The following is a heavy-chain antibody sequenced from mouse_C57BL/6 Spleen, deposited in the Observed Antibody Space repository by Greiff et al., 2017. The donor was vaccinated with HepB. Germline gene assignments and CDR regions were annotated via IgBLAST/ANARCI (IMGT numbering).Heavy chain of an antibody. J-gene: IGHJ4*01. Sequence: QVQLKESGPGLVAPSQSLSITCTVSGFSLTSYGVHWVRQPPGKCLEWLVVIWSDGSTTYNSALQSRLSISKDNSKRQVFLKMNSLQTDDTAMYYCARHGIYYDHYSAMDYWGQGTSVTVSS. CDR2: IWSDGST. CDR1: GFSLTSYG. V-gene: IGHV2-6-1*01. D-gene: IGHD2-4*01. CDR3: ARHGIYYDHYSAMDY.